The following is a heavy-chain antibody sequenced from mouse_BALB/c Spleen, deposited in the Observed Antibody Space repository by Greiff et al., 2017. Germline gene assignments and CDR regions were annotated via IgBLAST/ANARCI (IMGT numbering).Heavy chain of an antibody. J-gene: IGHJ2*01. D-gene: IGHD4-1*01. V-gene: IGHV5-6-3*01. CDR3: ARDGQWDHYFDY. CDR1: GFTFSSYG. Sequence: EVHLVESGGGLVQPGGSLKLSCAASGFTFSSYGMSWVRQTPDKRLELVATINSNGGSTYYPDSVKGRFTISRDNAKNTLYLQMSSLKSEDTAMYYCARDGQWDHYFDYWGQGTTLTVSS. CDR2: INSNGGST.